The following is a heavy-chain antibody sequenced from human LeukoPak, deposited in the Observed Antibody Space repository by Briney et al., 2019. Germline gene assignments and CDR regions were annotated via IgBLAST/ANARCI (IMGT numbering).Heavy chain of an antibody. Sequence: SETLSLTCTVSGGSISSYYWSWIRQPPGKGLEWIGYIYHSGSTNYNPSLKSRVTISVDTSKNQFSLNLSSVTAADTAVYYCARGSGDPGGYWGQGTLVTVSS. D-gene: IGHD4-17*01. CDR3: ARGSGDPGGY. J-gene: IGHJ4*02. CDR2: IYHSGST. CDR1: GGSISSYY. V-gene: IGHV4-59*01.